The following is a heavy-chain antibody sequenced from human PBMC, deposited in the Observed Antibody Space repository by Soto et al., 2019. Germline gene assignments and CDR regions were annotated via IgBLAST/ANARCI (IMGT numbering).Heavy chain of an antibody. CDR1: GGSISSSIHY. D-gene: IGHD6-13*01. J-gene: IGHJ4*02. CDR3: ARHPGIAAHFDF. Sequence: PXESLSLTCSVSGGSISSSIHYWGWIRQSPGKGLDWIGSIYYRGSAYYNPSLKSRVTISVDTSKNQFSLKLRSVTAADTSVYYCARHPGIAAHFDFWGQGTLVTVSS. V-gene: IGHV4-39*01. CDR2: IYYRGSA.